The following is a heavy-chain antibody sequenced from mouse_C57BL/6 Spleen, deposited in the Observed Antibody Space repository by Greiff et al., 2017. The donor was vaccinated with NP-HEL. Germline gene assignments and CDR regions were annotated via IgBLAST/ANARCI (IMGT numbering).Heavy chain of an antibody. CDR1: GYTFTDYN. V-gene: IGHV1-22*01. CDR3: ASYSNYGYFDV. D-gene: IGHD2-5*01. Sequence: EVQLQQSGPELVKPGASVKMSCKASGYTFTDYNMHWVKQSHGKSLEWIGYINPNNGGTSSNQKFKGKATLTVNKSSSTAYMELRSLTSEDSAVYYCASYSNYGYFDVWGTGTTVTVSS. CDR2: INPNNGGT. J-gene: IGHJ1*03.